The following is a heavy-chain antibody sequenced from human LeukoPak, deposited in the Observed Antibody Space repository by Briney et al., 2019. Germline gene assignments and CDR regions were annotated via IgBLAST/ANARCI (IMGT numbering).Heavy chain of an antibody. Sequence: PGGSLRLSCAASGFTFKSHWMHWVRQAPGKGLEWVSSISSSSSYIYYADSVKGRFTISRDNAKNSLYLQMNSLRAEDTAVYYCARGYSSSWHHYYYYMDVWGKGTTVTVSS. CDR2: ISSSSSYI. D-gene: IGHD6-13*01. J-gene: IGHJ6*03. V-gene: IGHV3-21*01. CDR3: ARGYSSSWHHYYYYMDV. CDR1: GFTFKSHW.